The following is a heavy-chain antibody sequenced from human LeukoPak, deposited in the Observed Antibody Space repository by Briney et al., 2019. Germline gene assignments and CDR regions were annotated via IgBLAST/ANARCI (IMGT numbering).Heavy chain of an antibody. CDR2: IKHDGSER. Sequence: PGGSLRLSCVASGFSFSTDWVGWVRQAPGKGLEWVANIKHDGSERHYVDSVKGRFTISRDNAKNSLYLQMNSLRVEDTALYYCVRSQYSSSSWGQGTLVAVSS. J-gene: IGHJ4*02. CDR1: GFSFSTDW. V-gene: IGHV3-7*01. D-gene: IGHD6-13*01. CDR3: VRSQYSSSS.